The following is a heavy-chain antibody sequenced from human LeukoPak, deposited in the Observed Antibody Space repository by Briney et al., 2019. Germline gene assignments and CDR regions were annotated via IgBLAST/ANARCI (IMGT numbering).Heavy chain of an antibody. J-gene: IGHJ3*02. CDR3: ARGGENGVTRLRFLEWPPWGAFDI. V-gene: IGHV4-61*08. Sequence: PSETLSLTCTVSGGSISSGGYYWSWIRQHPGKGLEWIGYIYYSGSTNYNPSLKSRVTISVDTSKNQFSLKLSSVTAADTAVYYCARGGENGVTRLRFLEWPPWGAFDIWGQGTMVTVSS. CDR2: IYYSGST. D-gene: IGHD3-3*01. CDR1: GGSISSGGYY.